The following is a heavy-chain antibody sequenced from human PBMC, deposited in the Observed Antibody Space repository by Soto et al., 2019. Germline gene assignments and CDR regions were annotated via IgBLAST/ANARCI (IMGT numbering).Heavy chain of an antibody. Sequence: ASVKVSCKASGYTFTSYYMHWVRQAPGQGLEWMGIINPSGGSTSYAQKFQGRVTMTRDTSTSTVYMGLSSLRSEDTAVYYCARGNKYYDILTGYYTFDYWGQGTLVTVSS. CDR1: GYTFTSYY. CDR3: ARGNKYYDILTGYYTFDY. J-gene: IGHJ4*02. D-gene: IGHD3-9*01. CDR2: INPSGGST. V-gene: IGHV1-46*01.